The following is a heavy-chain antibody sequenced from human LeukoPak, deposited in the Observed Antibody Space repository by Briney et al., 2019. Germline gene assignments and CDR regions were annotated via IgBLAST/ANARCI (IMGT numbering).Heavy chain of an antibody. CDR1: GYSFTGYY. D-gene: IGHD5-18*01. CDR2: INPNSGGT. J-gene: IGHJ4*02. CDR3: ARDQVMDTATVTDY. V-gene: IGHV1-2*02. Sequence: ASVKVSCKASGYSFTGYYMHWVRQAPGQGLEWMGWINPNSGGTNYAQKFQGRVTMTRDTSISTAYMELSRLRSDDTAVYYCARDQVMDTATVTDYWGQGTLVTVSS.